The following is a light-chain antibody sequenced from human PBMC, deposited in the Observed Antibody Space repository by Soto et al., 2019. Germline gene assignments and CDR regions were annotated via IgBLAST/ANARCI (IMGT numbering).Light chain of an antibody. CDR1: SSNIGSNT. CDR3: ASWDDSLNGLN. J-gene: IGLJ2*01. Sequence: QSVLTQPPSASGTPGQRVTISCSGSSSNIGSNTVNWYQQLPGTAPKLLIYNNNQRPSGVPDRFSGSKSGTSASLAVSGLQSEDEADYYCASWDDSLNGLNIGXGXKVTVL. V-gene: IGLV1-44*01. CDR2: NNN.